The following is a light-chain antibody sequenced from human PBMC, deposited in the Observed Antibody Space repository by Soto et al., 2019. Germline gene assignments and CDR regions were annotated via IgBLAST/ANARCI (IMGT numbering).Light chain of an antibody. Sequence: QSALTQPASVSGSPGQSITISCIGTSSDVGGYNYVSWYQQHPGKAPKLMILDVSSRPSGVSNRFSGSKSGNTASLTISGLQAEDEAHYFCSSYTSSSTYWVFGGGTKLTVL. CDR1: SSDVGGYNY. CDR3: SSYTSSSTYWV. J-gene: IGLJ3*02. V-gene: IGLV2-14*01. CDR2: DVS.